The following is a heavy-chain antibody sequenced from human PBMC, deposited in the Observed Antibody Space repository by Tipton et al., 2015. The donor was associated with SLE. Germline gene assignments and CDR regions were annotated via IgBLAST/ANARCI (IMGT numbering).Heavy chain of an antibody. D-gene: IGHD6-13*01. Sequence: TLSLTCTVSGGSISSYCWNWIRQPPGKGLEWIGYIYYSGSTNYNPSLKSRVTISVDTSKNQFSLKLSSVTAADTAVYYCARHIRVNRIAAAGSAFDYWGQGTLVTVSS. CDR3: ARHIRVNRIAAAGSAFDY. V-gene: IGHV4-59*08. CDR2: IYYSGST. J-gene: IGHJ4*02. CDR1: GGSISSYC.